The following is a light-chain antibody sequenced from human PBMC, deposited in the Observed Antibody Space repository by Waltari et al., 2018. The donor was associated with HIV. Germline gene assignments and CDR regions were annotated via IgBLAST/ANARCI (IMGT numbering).Light chain of an antibody. V-gene: IGLV2-8*01. Sequence: QSALTQPPSSPGSPGPSVIISCTGPSSDVGGYNPVSWYQQHPGKAPKLMIYEVSKRPSGVPDRFSGSKAGNTASLTVSGLQAEDEADYYCSSYAGSNNLVFGGGTKLTVL. CDR2: EVS. CDR3: SSYAGSNNLV. CDR1: SSDVGGYNP. J-gene: IGLJ2*01.